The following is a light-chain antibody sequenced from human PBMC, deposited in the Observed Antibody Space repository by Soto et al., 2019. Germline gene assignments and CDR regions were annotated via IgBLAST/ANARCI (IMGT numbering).Light chain of an antibody. J-gene: IGLJ1*01. CDR3: RSYTRSSTYV. CDR2: EVS. Sequence: QSVLTQPPSVSGSPGQSVTISCTGTSSDVGSYNRVSWYQQPPGTAPKLMIYEVSNRPSGVPDRFSGSKSGNTASLTISGLQAEDEADYYCRSYTRSSTYVFGSGTKVTVL. CDR1: SSDVGSYNR. V-gene: IGLV2-18*02.